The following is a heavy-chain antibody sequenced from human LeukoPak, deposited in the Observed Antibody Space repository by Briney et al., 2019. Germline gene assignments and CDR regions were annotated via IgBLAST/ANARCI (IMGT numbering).Heavy chain of an antibody. J-gene: IGHJ3*02. CDR3: ARPGLGGTYYHDAFDI. CDR2: IDPSDSYT. V-gene: IGHV5-10-1*01. D-gene: IGHD1-26*01. CDR1: GYSFTSYW. Sequence: GESLKISCQGSGYSFTSYWISWVRQMPGKGLEWMGRIDPSDSYTNYSPSFQGHVTISADKSISTAYLQWSSLKASDTAMYYCARPGLGGTYYHDAFDIWGQGTMVSVSS.